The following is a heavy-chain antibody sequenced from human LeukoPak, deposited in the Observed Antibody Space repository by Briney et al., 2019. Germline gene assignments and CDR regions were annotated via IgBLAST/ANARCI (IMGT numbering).Heavy chain of an antibody. CDR3: ARESGYDRDFDY. Sequence: SETLSLTCTVPGGSISSYYWSWIRQPRGKGLEWIGYIYYSGSTNYNPSLKSRVTISVDTSKNQFSLKLSSVTAADTAVYYCARESGYDRDFDYWGQGTLVTVSS. CDR1: GGSISSYY. CDR2: IYYSGST. V-gene: IGHV4-59*01. J-gene: IGHJ4*02. D-gene: IGHD5-12*01.